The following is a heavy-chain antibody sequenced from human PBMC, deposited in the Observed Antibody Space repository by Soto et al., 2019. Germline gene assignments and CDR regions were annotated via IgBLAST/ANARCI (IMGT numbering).Heavy chain of an antibody. D-gene: IGHD2-8*01. V-gene: IGHV4-30-2*01. CDR2: IYHSGST. CDR3: ASGGVYTWHS. Sequence: SETLSLTCAVSGGSISSGGYSWSWIRQPPGKGLEWIGYIYHSGSTYYNPSLKSRVTISVDRSKNQFSLKLTSVTAADTAVYYCASGGVYTWHSWGQGTLVTVSS. CDR1: GGSISSGGYS. J-gene: IGHJ4*02.